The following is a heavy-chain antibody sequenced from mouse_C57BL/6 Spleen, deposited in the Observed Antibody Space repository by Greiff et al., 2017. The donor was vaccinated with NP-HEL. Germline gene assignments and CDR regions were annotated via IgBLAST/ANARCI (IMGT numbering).Heavy chain of an antibody. V-gene: IGHV1-69*01. CDR1: GYTFTSYW. D-gene: IGHD4-1*01. CDR2: IDPSDSYT. Sequence: QVQLQQPGAELVMPGASVKLSCKASGYTFTSYWMHWVKQRPGPGLAWIGEIDPSDSYTNYNQKFKGKSKLTVVKSSSTAYRQRSSLTAEDSAVYYCARMTGPPWFAYWGQGTLVTVSA. J-gene: IGHJ3*01. CDR3: ARMTGPPWFAY.